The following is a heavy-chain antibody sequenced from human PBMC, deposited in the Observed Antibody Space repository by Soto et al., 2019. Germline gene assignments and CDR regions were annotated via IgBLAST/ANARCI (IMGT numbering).Heavy chain of an antibody. CDR3: ARYGYGDYEN. CDR1: GFTFSSSW. J-gene: IGHJ4*02. D-gene: IGHD5-12*01. CDR2: INSNGRTT. V-gene: IGHV3-74*01. Sequence: EVQLVESGGGLVQPGGSPRLSCEASGFTFSSSWMHWVRQPPGKGLVWVSGINSNGRTTTYADSVKGRFTISRDNAKNTVYLQMNSLRAEDTAVYYCARYGYGDYENWGQGTLVTVSS.